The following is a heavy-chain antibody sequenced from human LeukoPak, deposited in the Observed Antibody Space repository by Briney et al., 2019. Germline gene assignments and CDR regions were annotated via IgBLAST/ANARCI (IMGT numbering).Heavy chain of an antibody. CDR1: GGSISSSSYY. J-gene: IGHJ4*02. V-gene: IGHV4-39*07. CDR2: IYHSGST. CDR3: ARVDQLLYYYFDY. Sequence: PSETLSLTCTVSGGSISSSSYYWGWIRQPPGKGLEWIGSIYHSGSTYYNPSLKSRVTISVDTSKNQFSLKLSSVTAADTAVYYCARVDQLLYYYFDYWGQGTLVTVSS. D-gene: IGHD2-2*02.